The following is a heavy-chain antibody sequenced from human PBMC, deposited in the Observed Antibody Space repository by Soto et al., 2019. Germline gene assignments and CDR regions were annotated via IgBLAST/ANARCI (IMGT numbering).Heavy chain of an antibody. Sequence: VQLVESGGGVVQPGRSLRLSCADSGLTFSSYGVPWGRQAPGKGLGWVADISYDGSNKYYADSVKGRFTISRDNSKNTLYLQMNSLRAEDTAVYYCAKAPSSSSGWFDPWGQGTLVTVSS. CDR3: AKAPSSSSGWFDP. CDR1: GLTFSSYG. J-gene: IGHJ5*02. D-gene: IGHD6-6*01. V-gene: IGHV3-30*18. CDR2: ISYDGSNK.